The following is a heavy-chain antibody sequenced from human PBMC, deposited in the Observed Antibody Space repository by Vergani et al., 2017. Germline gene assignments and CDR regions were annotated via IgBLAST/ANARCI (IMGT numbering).Heavy chain of an antibody. Sequence: QVQLQQWGAGLLKPSETLSLTCAVYGGSFSGYYWSWIRQPPGKGLEWMGEINHSGSTNYNPSLKSRVTISVDTSKNQFSLKLSSVTAADTAVYYCARVRPTTTATIPGAFDIWGQGTMVTVSS. V-gene: IGHV4-34*01. J-gene: IGHJ3*02. CDR2: INHSGST. CDR3: ARVRPTTTATIPGAFDI. D-gene: IGHD5-24*01. CDR1: GGSFSGYY.